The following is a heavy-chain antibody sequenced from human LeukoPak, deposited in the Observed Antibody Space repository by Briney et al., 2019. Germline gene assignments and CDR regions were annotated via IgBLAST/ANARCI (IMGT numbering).Heavy chain of an antibody. CDR1: GDSVSSNSAA. V-gene: IGHV6-1*01. J-gene: IGHJ6*02. D-gene: IGHD1-26*01. Sequence: SQTLSLTCAISGDSVSSNSAAWNWIRQSPSKGLEWLGRTYYRSKWYNDYAVSVKSRITINPDTSKNQFSLQLNSVTPEGTAVYYCARDVGATDYYYYGMDVWGQGTTVTVSS. CDR3: ARDVGATDYYYYGMDV. CDR2: TYYRSKWYN.